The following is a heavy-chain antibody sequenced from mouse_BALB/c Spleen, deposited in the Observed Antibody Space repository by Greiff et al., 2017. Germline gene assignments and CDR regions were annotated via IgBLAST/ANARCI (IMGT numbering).Heavy chain of an antibody. D-gene: IGHD2-4*01. J-gene: IGHJ1*01. CDR2: INPSNGGT. Sequence: VQLQQPGAELVKPGASVKLSCKASGYTFTSYYMYWVKQRPGQGLEWIGGINPSNGGTNFNEKFKSKATLTVDKSSSTAYMQLSSLTSEDSAVYYCTRKGDYDLLVVNWYFDVWGAGTTVTVSS. CDR3: TRKGDYDLLVVNWYFDV. CDR1: GYTFTSYY. V-gene: IGHV1S81*02.